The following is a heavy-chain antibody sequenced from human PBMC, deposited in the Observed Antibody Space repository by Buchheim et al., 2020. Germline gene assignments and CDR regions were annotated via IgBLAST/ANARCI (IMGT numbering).Heavy chain of an antibody. V-gene: IGHV3-7*01. CDR3: AVNRLALNY. J-gene: IGHJ4*02. CDR2: INEDGSEK. Sequence: EVQLVESEGELVQPGGSLRLSCAASGLTFSSCWMTWVRQAPGKGLEWVANINEDGSEKHYVDSVKGRFTISRDNAKNSLYLQMHNLRVEDTAVYYCAVNRLALNYWGQGTL. CDR1: GLTFSSCW. D-gene: IGHD1-14*01.